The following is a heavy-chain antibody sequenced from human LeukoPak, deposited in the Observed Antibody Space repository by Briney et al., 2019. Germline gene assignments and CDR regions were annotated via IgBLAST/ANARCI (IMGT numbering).Heavy chain of an antibody. D-gene: IGHD3-16*01. CDR2: ISAYNGNT. CDR3: AREAGGPDPPHFGY. J-gene: IGHJ4*02. Sequence: ASVKVSCKASGYTFTSYGISWVRQAPGQGLEWMGWISAYNGNTNYAQKLQGRVTMTTDTSTSTAYMELRSLRSDDTAVYYCAREAGGPDPPHFGYWGQGTLVTVSS. CDR1: GYTFTSYG. V-gene: IGHV1-18*01.